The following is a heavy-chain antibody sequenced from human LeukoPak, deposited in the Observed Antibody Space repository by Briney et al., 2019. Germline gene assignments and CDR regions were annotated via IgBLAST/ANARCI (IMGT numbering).Heavy chain of an antibody. J-gene: IGHJ4*02. CDR1: GFTFSNYA. CDR2: ISFDGSNE. Sequence: GRSLRLSCAVSGFTFSNYAMHWVRQAPGKGLEWVAVISFDGSNEYYADSVKGRFTISRDNSKNTLYLQMNSLRAEDTAVYYCARGVIITMIVVVITVRCLLDYWGQGTLVTVSS. D-gene: IGHD3-22*01. V-gene: IGHV3-30-3*01. CDR3: ARGVIITMIVVVITVRCLLDY.